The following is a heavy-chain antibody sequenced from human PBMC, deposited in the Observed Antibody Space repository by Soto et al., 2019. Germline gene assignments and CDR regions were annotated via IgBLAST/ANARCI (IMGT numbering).Heavy chain of an antibody. CDR2: ISSSSSYI. J-gene: IGHJ4*02. CDR3: ARRGQNTLYSSSWHFDY. Sequence: EVQLVESGGGLVKPGGSLRLSCAASGFTFSSYSMNWVRQAPGKGLEWVSSISSSSSYIYYADSVKGRFTISRDNAKNSLYLQMNSLRAEDTAVYYCARRGQNTLYSSSWHFDYWGQGTLVTVSS. D-gene: IGHD6-13*01. V-gene: IGHV3-21*01. CDR1: GFTFSSYS.